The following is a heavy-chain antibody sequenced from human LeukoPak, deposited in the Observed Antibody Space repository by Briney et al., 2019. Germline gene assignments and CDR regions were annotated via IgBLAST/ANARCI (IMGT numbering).Heavy chain of an antibody. J-gene: IGHJ4*02. CDR2: IYYSGST. Sequence: SETLSLTCTVSGGSISSGGYYWSWISHHPGKGLEWIGYIYYSGSTYYNPSLKSRVTISVDTSKNQFSLKLSSVTAADTAVYYCARAGGFFSPFGYWGQGTLVTVPS. D-gene: IGHD3-3*01. CDR3: ARAGGFFSPFGY. CDR1: GGSISSGGYY. V-gene: IGHV4-31*03.